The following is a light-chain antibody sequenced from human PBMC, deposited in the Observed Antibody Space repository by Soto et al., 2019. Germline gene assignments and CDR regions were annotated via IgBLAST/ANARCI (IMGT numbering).Light chain of an antibody. J-gene: IGKJ2*01. CDR3: QQYGSSPPYT. V-gene: IGKV3-20*01. CDR2: GSS. CDR1: QSVSNNY. Sequence: EVVLTQSPGTLSLSPGERATLSCRASQSVSNNYFAWYQQKPGQAPRLLIFGSSDRATAIPDRFSVSGSGTDYTLTISRLEPEDFAVYYCQQYGSSPPYTFGQGTKLEIK.